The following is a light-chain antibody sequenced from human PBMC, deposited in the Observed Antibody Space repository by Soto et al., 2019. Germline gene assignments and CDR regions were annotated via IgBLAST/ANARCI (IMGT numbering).Light chain of an antibody. CDR1: QSVSRH. V-gene: IGKV3-11*01. Sequence: EIVLTQSPTTLSLSPGERATLSCRASQSVSRHLAWYQQKPGQAPRLLIYDASNRATGIPARFSGSGSGTDFTLTISSLEPEDFAVYYCQQRNNWPPVTFGGGTKVEIK. CDR3: QQRNNWPPVT. CDR2: DAS. J-gene: IGKJ4*01.